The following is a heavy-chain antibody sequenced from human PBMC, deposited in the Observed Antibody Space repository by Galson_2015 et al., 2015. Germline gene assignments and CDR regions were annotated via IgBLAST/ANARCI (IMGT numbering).Heavy chain of an antibody. J-gene: IGHJ4*02. CDR2: TYYRSKWYI. D-gene: IGHD1-26*01. V-gene: IGHV6-1*01. Sequence: CAISGDSVSSNSVIWHWIRQSPSRGHEWLGRTYYRSKWYIDYAASVNSRITINPDTSKNQFSLQLNSVTPEDTAVYYCVKAPAGTYGIFQYWGQGTLVTVSS. CDR3: VKAPAGTYGIFQY. CDR1: GDSVSSNSVI.